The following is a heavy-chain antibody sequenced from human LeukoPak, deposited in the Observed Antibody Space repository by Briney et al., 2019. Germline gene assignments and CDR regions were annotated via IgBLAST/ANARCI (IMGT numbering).Heavy chain of an antibody. CDR1: GFTFSSYA. CDR2: ISGRGGST. D-gene: IGHD3-9*01. V-gene: IGHV3-23*01. CDR3: AKGYYDILTDYFHNWFNP. Sequence: GGSLRLSCAASGFTFSSYAVSWVRQAPGVGLEWVSTISGRGGSTFYADSVKGRFTISRDNSKNTLYLQMNSLRVDDTAVYYCAKGYYDILTDYFHNWFNPWGQGTLVIVSS. J-gene: IGHJ5*02.